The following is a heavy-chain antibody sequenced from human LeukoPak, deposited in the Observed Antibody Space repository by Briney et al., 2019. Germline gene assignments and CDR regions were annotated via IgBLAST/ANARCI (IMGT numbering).Heavy chain of an antibody. D-gene: IGHD2-15*01. Sequence: GSLRLSCPASRFVFTDYYMTWMSPSPARGLEWLSFISISGNTRHYTDSVKSAFNISRDNDKNTLNLQMTSLRVEDTAVYYCARARGTSVGEAAGYFDAWGQGRMVT. CDR3: ARARGTSVGEAAGYFDA. V-gene: IGHV3-11*04. J-gene: IGHJ3*01. CDR1: RFVFTDYY. CDR2: ISISGNTR.